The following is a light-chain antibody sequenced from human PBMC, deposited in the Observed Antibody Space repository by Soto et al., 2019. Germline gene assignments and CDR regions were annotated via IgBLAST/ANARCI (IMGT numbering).Light chain of an antibody. Sequence: QSVLTQPPSASGTPGQRVTISCSGSSSNIGSNTVNWYQQLPGTAPRLLIYSNNQRPSGVPDRFSGSTSGTSASLAISGLQAEDEAYYYCAAWDDSLNGVLFGGGTKLTVL. J-gene: IGLJ2*01. CDR1: SSNIGSNT. V-gene: IGLV1-44*01. CDR3: AAWDDSLNGVL. CDR2: SNN.